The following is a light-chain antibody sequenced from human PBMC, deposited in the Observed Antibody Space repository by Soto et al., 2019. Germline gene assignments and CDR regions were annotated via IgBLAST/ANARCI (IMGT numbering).Light chain of an antibody. CDR1: QSVSSW. CDR3: QQYISFPKT. CDR2: DAS. J-gene: IGKJ1*01. Sequence: DIQMTQSTPTLPAFVGDTVTITCRASQSVSSWLAWYQQKPGTAPNLLIYDASSLASGVPSRFSGSGSGTKVTLTITSLQPDDFATYYGQQYISFPKTFGQGTKVEMK. V-gene: IGKV1-5*01.